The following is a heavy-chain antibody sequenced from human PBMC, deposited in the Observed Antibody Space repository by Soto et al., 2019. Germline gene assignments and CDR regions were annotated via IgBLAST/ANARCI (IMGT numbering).Heavy chain of an antibody. CDR3: ASRTYAMDV. J-gene: IGHJ6*02. Sequence: QVQLQESGPGLVKPSGTLSLTCAVSGGSISSSHWWSWVRQPPGKGLEWIGEIFHNGNTYSNPSLTGRVTMSVDKSKNQFYLNLNSVTAADTAVYYCASRTYAMDVWGQGTTVTVSS. CDR2: IFHNGNT. V-gene: IGHV4-4*02. CDR1: GGSISSSHW.